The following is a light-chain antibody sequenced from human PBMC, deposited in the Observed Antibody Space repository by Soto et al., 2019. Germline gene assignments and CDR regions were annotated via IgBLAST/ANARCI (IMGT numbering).Light chain of an antibody. CDR1: SSNIGSNT. CDR3: AAWDDSLNGPV. J-gene: IGLJ3*02. CDR2: SNN. V-gene: IGLV1-44*01. Sequence: HSVLTQPPSASGTPGQRVTISCSGSSSNIGSNTVNWYQQLPGTAPKLLIYSNNQRPSGVPDRFSGSKSGTSASLAISGLQSEDEADYYCAAWDDSLNGPVFGGGTK.